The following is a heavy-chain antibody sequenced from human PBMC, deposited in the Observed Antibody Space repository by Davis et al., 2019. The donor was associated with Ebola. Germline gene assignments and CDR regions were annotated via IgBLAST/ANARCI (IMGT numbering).Heavy chain of an antibody. V-gene: IGHV3-73*01. Sequence: GESLKISCAASGFTFSSYWMSWVRQASGKGLEWVGRIRSKANSYATAYAASVKGRFTISRDDSKNTAYLQMNSLKTEDTAVYYCTLTYDSTDYWGQGTLDTVSS. J-gene: IGHJ4*02. CDR1: GFTFSSYW. CDR2: IRSKANSYAT. D-gene: IGHD3-22*01. CDR3: TLTYDSTDY.